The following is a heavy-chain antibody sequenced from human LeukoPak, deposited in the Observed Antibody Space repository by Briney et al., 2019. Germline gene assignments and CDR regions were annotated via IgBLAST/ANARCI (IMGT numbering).Heavy chain of an antibody. CDR1: GGSICSSNW. Sequence: SETLSLTCAVSGGSICSSNWWSWVRQPPGKGLEWIGEIYHSGSTNYSPSLKSRVTISVDKSKNQFSLKLSSVTAADTAVYYCARAKGMTTVTKRWFDPWGQGTLVTVSS. CDR2: IYHSGST. CDR3: ARAKGMTTVTKRWFDP. V-gene: IGHV4-4*02. J-gene: IGHJ5*02. D-gene: IGHD4-17*01.